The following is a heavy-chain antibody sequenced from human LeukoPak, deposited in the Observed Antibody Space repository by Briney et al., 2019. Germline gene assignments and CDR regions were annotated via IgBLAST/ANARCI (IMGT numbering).Heavy chain of an antibody. V-gene: IGHV4-34*01. Sequence: SETLSLTCAVYGGSFSGYYWSWIRQPPGKGLEWIGEINHSGSTNYNPSLKSRVTISVDTSKNQFSLKLSSVTAADTAVYYCASRARNWGWGYYYYMDVWGKGTTVTVSS. CDR3: ASRARNWGWGYYYYMDV. J-gene: IGHJ6*03. CDR2: INHSGST. D-gene: IGHD7-27*01. CDR1: GGSFSGYY.